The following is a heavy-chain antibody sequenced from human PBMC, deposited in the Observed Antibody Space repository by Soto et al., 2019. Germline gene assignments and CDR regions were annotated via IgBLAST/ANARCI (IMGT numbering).Heavy chain of an antibody. V-gene: IGHV1-18*04. CDR1: GYSFSDYG. Sequence: QVQLVQSGAEVKKPGASLKVSCQASGYSFSDYGIAWVRQAPGHGLAWVGGISTYNGNTNYAQKCQGRVTMTTDTSANTAYMELRSLRSDDTAMYYCARYGYSSGWYLGTGMDVWGQGTPVTVSS. CDR3: ARYGYSSGWYLGTGMDV. J-gene: IGHJ6*02. CDR2: ISTYNGNT. D-gene: IGHD6-19*01.